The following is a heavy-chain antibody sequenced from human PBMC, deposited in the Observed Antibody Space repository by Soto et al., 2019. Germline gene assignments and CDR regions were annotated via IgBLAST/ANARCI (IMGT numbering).Heavy chain of an antibody. D-gene: IGHD2-8*01. CDR2: IYYSGST. J-gene: IGHJ6*02. CDR1: GGSISSSSYY. V-gene: IGHV4-39*01. Sequence: SETLSLTCTVSGGSISSSSYYWGWIREPPGKGLEWIGSIYYSGSTYYNPSLKSRVTISVDTSRNQFSLKLSSVTAADTAVYYCTRSMGYYYYGMDVWGQGTTVTV. CDR3: TRSMGYYYYGMDV.